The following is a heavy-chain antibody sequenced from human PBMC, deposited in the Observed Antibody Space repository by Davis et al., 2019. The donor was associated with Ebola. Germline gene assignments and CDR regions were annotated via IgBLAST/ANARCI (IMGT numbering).Heavy chain of an antibody. Sequence: GESLKISCAASGFTFSSYSMNWVRQAPGKGLEWVSSISSSSSYIYYADSVKGRFTISRDNAKNSLYLQMNSLRAEDTAVYYCARAPASGSYYYYYGMDVWGKGTTVTVSS. J-gene: IGHJ6*04. CDR1: GFTFSSYS. V-gene: IGHV3-21*01. D-gene: IGHD1-26*01. CDR3: ARAPASGSYYYYYGMDV. CDR2: ISSSSSYI.